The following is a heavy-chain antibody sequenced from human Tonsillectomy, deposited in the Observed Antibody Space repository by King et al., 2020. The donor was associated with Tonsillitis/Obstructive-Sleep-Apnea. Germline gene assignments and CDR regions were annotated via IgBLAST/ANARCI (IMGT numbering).Heavy chain of an antibody. D-gene: IGHD6-13*01. J-gene: IGHJ4*02. Sequence: QLQESGPGLVKPSETLSLTCTVPGGPISSSSYYWGWIRQPPGKGLEWIGSIYYSGSTYYNPSRKSRVTISVYTSKNPFSLKLSSVTAADAAVYDCARNTGYSTSPVDYSGQGTLVTVSS. CDR3: ARNTGYSTSPVDY. CDR1: GGPISSSSYY. CDR2: IYYSGST. V-gene: IGHV4-39*01.